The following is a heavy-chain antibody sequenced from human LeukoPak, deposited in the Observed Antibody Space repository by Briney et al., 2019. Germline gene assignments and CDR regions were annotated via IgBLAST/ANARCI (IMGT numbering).Heavy chain of an antibody. Sequence: GGSLRLSCAASGFTFSSHAMGWVRQAPGKGLEWVSSISGSGGSTYYADSVKGRFTISRDNSKNTLYLQMNSLRAEDTAVYYCAKKDIVVVPAAIDDYWGQGTLVTVSS. D-gene: IGHD2-2*02. CDR2: ISGSGGST. CDR3: AKKDIVVVPAAIDDY. J-gene: IGHJ4*02. CDR1: GFTFSSHA. V-gene: IGHV3-23*01.